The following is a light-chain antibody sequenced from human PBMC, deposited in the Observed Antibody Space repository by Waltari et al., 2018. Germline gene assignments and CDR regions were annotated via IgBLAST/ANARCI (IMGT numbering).Light chain of an antibody. CDR1: SSDIGRYDL. Sequence: QSALTQPAAVSGSPGQSVTISCTGASSDIGRYDLVSWYQQHPGNAPKLVISDVTKRPSAVSDRFSGSKSGDTASLTISGLQFEDEADYYCCSYAGNYIWVFGGGTRLTVL. CDR3: CSYAGNYIWV. V-gene: IGLV2-23*02. CDR2: DVT. J-gene: IGLJ3*02.